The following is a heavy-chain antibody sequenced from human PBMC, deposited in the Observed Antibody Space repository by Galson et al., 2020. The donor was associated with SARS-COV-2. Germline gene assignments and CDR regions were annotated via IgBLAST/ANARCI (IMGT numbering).Heavy chain of an antibody. J-gene: IGHJ4*02. CDR2: IYWNDDK. Sequence: SGPTLVKPTQTLTLTCTVSGFSLSTSGVGVAWFRQPPGKALEWLALIYWNDDKHYSASLKSRLDITRDTSKNQVVLTVANLDPLDTATYFCAHPYYYGSGTFFRKSLYYFDSWGQGVLVAVSS. D-gene: IGHD3-10*01. CDR1: GFSLSTSGVG. CDR3: AHPYYYGSGTFFRKSLYYFDS. V-gene: IGHV2-5*01.